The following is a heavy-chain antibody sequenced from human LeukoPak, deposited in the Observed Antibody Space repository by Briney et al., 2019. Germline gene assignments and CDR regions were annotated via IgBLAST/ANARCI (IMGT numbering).Heavy chain of an antibody. J-gene: IGHJ4*02. Sequence: GGSLRLSCAASGFPVSSKDMGWVRRPPGKGLQCVSYIRRDDSTAYADSVRGRFTVSRDDSTNNLYLQMNSLRVEDTAVYYCTRRRGGYGEGEFDYWGQGTLVTVSS. D-gene: IGHD4-17*01. CDR3: TRRRGGYGEGEFDY. CDR1: GFPVSSKD. CDR2: IRRDDST. V-gene: IGHV3-66*04.